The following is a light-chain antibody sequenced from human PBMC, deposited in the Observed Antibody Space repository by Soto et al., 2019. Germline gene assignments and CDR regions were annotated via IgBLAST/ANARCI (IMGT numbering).Light chain of an antibody. J-gene: IGKJ3*01. V-gene: IGKV3-15*01. CDR3: QQYHDWPPIT. Sequence: EIVMTQSPATLSVSPGERATLSCRASQSVSSNLAWYQQKPGQAPRLLIYGASTRATGIPARFSGSGSGTEFTLTISSLQSEDFAVYYCQQYHDWPPITFCPGTKVNI. CDR1: QSVSSN. CDR2: GAS.